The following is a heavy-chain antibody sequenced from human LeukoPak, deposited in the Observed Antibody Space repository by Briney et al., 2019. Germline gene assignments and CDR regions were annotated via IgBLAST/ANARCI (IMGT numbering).Heavy chain of an antibody. Sequence: SETLSLTCAVHGGSFSGYYWSWIRQPPGKGLEWIGEINHSGSTNYNPSLKSRVTISVDTSKNQFSLKLSSVTAADTAVYYCARDPRIAATNYYYYGMDVWGKGTTVTVSS. CDR3: ARDPRIAATNYYYYGMDV. CDR1: GGSFSGYY. D-gene: IGHD6-13*01. J-gene: IGHJ6*04. V-gene: IGHV4-34*01. CDR2: INHSGST.